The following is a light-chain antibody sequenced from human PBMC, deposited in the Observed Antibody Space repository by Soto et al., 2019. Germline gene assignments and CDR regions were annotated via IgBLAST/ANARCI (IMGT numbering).Light chain of an antibody. V-gene: IGLV2-14*03. Sequence: QSVLTQPASVSGSPGQSITISCSGTSTDIGGYDYVSWYQHHPGKAPKLMIYDVIYRPSGVSNRFSGSKSGNTASLTISGLQPEDEADYYCTSYTSSSTVLFGGGTKLTVL. CDR3: TSYTSSSTVL. CDR1: STDIGGYDY. CDR2: DVI. J-gene: IGLJ2*01.